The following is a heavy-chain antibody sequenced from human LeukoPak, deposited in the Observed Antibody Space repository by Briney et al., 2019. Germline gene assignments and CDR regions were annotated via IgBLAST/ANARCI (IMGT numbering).Heavy chain of an antibody. Sequence: GGSLRLSCAASGFTFSSYAMHWVRQAPGKGLEWVAVISYDGSNKYYADSVKGRFTISRDNSKNTLYLQMNSLRAEDTAVYYCALVGARDYWGQGTLVTVSS. V-gene: IGHV3-30-3*01. CDR3: ALVGARDY. D-gene: IGHD1-26*01. J-gene: IGHJ4*02. CDR1: GFTFSSYA. CDR2: ISYDGSNK.